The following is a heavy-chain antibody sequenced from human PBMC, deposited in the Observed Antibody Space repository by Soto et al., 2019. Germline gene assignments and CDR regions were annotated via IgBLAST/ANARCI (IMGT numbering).Heavy chain of an antibody. J-gene: IGHJ4*02. CDR1: GFSLSTSGVG. CDR2: IYWDDDK. Sequence: QITLKESGPTLVKPTQTLTLTCTFSGFSLSTSGVGVGWIRQPPGKALEWLALIYWDDDKRYSPSLKSRLTITKDTSKIQVVLTMTNMDPVDTATYYCAHSPQSVTTLGKFDYWGQGTLVTVSS. D-gene: IGHD4-17*01. V-gene: IGHV2-5*02. CDR3: AHSPQSVTTLGKFDY.